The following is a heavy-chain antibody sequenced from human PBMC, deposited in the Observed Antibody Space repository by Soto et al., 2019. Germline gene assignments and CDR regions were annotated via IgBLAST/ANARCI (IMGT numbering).Heavy chain of an antibody. J-gene: IGHJ6*03. Sequence: SETLSLTCAVYGGSFSGYYWSWIRQPPGKGLEWIGEINHSGSTNYNPSLKSRVTMSVDTSKNQFSLKLSSVTAADTAVYYCARGTGDIVVVVAANYYYYMDVWGKGTTVTVSS. CDR1: GGSFSGYY. D-gene: IGHD2-15*01. CDR2: INHSGST. CDR3: ARGTGDIVVVVAANYYYYMDV. V-gene: IGHV4-34*01.